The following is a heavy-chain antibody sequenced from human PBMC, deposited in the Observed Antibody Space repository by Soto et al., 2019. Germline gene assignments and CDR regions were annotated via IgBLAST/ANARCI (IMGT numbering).Heavy chain of an antibody. CDR2: ISAYNGNT. CDR3: ARDETYYDFWSGYYRGYYYGMDV. CDR1: GYTFTSYG. D-gene: IGHD3-3*01. V-gene: IGHV1-18*04. Sequence: ASVEVSCKASGYTFTSYGISWVRQAPGQGLEWMGWISAYNGNTNYAQKLQGRVTMTTDTSTSTAYMELRSLRSDDTAVYYCARDETYYDFWSGYYRGYYYGMDVWGQGTTVTVSS. J-gene: IGHJ6*02.